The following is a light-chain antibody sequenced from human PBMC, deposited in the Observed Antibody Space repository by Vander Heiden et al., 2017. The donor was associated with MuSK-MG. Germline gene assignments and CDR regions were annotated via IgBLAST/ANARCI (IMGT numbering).Light chain of an antibody. CDR2: GAS. CDR1: QHVGDC. V-gene: IGKV3-11*01. CDR3: QQCDSRPLI. Sequence: EVVLTQSPRTLSSSPGETATLSCLASQHVGDCLAWYKQKPGQAPRLLISGASKRAPDIPGRFSGDGSGTDFTLTIRNLESEDIAIYFCQQCDSRPLIFGGGTNVDSK. J-gene: IGKJ4*01.